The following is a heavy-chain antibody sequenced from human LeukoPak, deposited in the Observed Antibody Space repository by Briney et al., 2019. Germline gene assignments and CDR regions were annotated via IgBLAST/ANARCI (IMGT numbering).Heavy chain of an antibody. CDR2: IRYDGSQE. CDR1: GFTFSSYV. Sequence: GGSLRLSCAASGFTFSSYVMHWARQAPGKGLEWVAFIRYDGSQEYYADSVQGRFTISRDNSKKTLYLQMNSLRAEDTAVYYCARDEGAYYDFWSGYYNYWGQGTLVTVSS. V-gene: IGHV3-30*02. J-gene: IGHJ4*02. D-gene: IGHD3-3*01. CDR3: ARDEGAYYDFWSGYYNY.